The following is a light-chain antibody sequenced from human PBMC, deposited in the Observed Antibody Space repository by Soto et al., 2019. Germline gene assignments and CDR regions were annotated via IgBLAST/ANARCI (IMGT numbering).Light chain of an antibody. CDR2: AAS. V-gene: IGKV1-39*01. CDR1: QSISSY. J-gene: IGKJ1*01. CDR3: QQSYSTPWT. Sequence: DIQMTQSPSSLSASVGDRVTITCRASQSISSYLNWYQQKPGKAPKVLIYAASSLQSGVPSRFSGSGSGTECTLTISRLQPEDFATYYCQQSYSTPWTFGQGTKVE.